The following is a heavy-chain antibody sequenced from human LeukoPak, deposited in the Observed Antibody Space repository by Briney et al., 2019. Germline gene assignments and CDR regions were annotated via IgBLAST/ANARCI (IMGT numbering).Heavy chain of an antibody. Sequence: SVKVSCKASGGTFSSYAISWVRQAPGQGLEWMGGIIPIFGTANYAQKFQGRVTITADESTSTAYMELSSLRSEDTAVYYCASDFRTAWSDAFDIWGQGTMVTVSS. V-gene: IGHV1-69*13. D-gene: IGHD3-3*01. CDR1: GGTFSSYA. J-gene: IGHJ3*02. CDR3: ASDFRTAWSDAFDI. CDR2: IIPIFGTA.